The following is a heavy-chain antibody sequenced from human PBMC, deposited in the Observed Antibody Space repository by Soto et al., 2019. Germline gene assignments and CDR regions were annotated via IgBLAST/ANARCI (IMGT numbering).Heavy chain of an antibody. CDR2: ISYDGSNK. CDR1: GFTFSSYA. V-gene: IGHV3-30-3*01. Sequence: QVQLVESGGGVVQPGRSLRLSCAASGFTFSSYAMHWVRQAPGKGLEWVAVISYDGSNKYYADSVKGRFTISRDNSKNTLYLQMNSLRAEDTAVYYCGSTVRVPAATHDAFDIWGQGTMVTVSS. J-gene: IGHJ3*02. D-gene: IGHD2-2*01. CDR3: GSTVRVPAATHDAFDI.